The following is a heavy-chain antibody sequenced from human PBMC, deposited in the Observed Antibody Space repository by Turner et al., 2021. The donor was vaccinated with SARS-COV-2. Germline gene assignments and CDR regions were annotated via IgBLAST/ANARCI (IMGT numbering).Heavy chain of an antibody. Sequence: QLQLQESGPGLVKPSETLSLTCTVSGDSIRSSRYYWGWIRQPPGKGLEWIGSIYYSGSTYYNPSLKSRVTISVDTSKNQFSLILSSVTAADTAVYYCARSNYDFWSGYYTFYFDYWGQGTLVTVSS. J-gene: IGHJ4*02. CDR2: IYYSGST. D-gene: IGHD3-3*01. V-gene: IGHV4-39*01. CDR1: GDSIRSSRYY. CDR3: ARSNYDFWSGYYTFYFDY.